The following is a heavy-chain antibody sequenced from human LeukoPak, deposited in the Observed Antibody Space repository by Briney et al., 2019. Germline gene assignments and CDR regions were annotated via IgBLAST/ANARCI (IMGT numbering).Heavy chain of an antibody. J-gene: IGHJ6*03. Sequence: ASVKVSCKASGYTFTDYYMHWVRQAPGQGLEWMGRINPKSGDTNYAQKFQGRVTMTRDTSISTAYMDLSSLISDDTAVYYCARRVKVNFVGLFGEDNNYYYMDVWGKGTTVTVS. CDR3: ARRVKVNFVGLFGEDNNYYYMDV. D-gene: IGHD3-10*02. CDR2: INPKSGDT. V-gene: IGHV1-2*02. CDR1: GYTFTDYY.